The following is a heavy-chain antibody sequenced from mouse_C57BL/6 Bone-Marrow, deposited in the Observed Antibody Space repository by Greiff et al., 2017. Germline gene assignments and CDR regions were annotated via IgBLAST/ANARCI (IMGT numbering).Heavy chain of an antibody. CDR2: IYPGSGST. D-gene: IGHD3-2*02. CDR3: ARLERRLLWFAY. J-gene: IGHJ3*01. CDR1: GFTFTSYR. V-gene: IGHV1-55*01. Sequence: QVQLQQPGAELVKPGASVKMSCTASGFTFTSYRITWVKQRPGQGLEWIGDIYPGSGSTNYNEKFKSKATLTVDTSSSTAYMQLSSLTSEDSAVYYCARLERRLLWFAYWGQGTLVTGSA.